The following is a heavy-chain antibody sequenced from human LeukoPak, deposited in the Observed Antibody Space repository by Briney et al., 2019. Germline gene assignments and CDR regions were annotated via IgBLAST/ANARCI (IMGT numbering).Heavy chain of an antibody. CDR2: IYYSGST. Sequence: PSETLSLTCTVSGGSISGSTYYWGWIRQPPGKGLEWIGSIYYSGSTYYNPSLKSRVTISVDTSKNQFSLKLSSVTAADTAVYYCARLGAPPYYYYMDVWGKGTTVTVSS. D-gene: IGHD3-16*01. J-gene: IGHJ6*03. CDR3: ARLGAPPYYYYMDV. V-gene: IGHV4-39*07. CDR1: GGSISGSTYY.